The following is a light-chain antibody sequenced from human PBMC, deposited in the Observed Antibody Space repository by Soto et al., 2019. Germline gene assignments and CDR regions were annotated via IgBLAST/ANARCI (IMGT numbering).Light chain of an antibody. J-gene: IGKJ1*01. CDR1: QTISSW. CDR2: KAS. Sequence: DIQITQSPSTLSASVGERVTSTCRASQTISSWLAWYQQKPGKAPKLLIYKASTLKSGVPSRFSGSGSGTEFTLTISSLQPDDFATYYCQHYNSYSEAFGQGTKADI. CDR3: QHYNSYSEA. V-gene: IGKV1-5*03.